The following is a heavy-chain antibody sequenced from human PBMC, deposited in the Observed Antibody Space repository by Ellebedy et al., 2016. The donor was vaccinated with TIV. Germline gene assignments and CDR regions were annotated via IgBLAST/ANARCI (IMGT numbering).Heavy chain of an antibody. V-gene: IGHV4-4*07. CDR3: AREKNRFYYGDYGVDY. Sequence: SETLSLXCTVSGGSISSYYWSWIRQPAGKGLEWIGRIYTSGSTNYNPSLKSRVTMSVDTSKNQFSLKLSSVTAADTAVYYCAREKNRFYYGDYGVDYWGQGTLVTVSS. D-gene: IGHD4-17*01. CDR1: GGSISSYY. CDR2: IYTSGST. J-gene: IGHJ4*02.